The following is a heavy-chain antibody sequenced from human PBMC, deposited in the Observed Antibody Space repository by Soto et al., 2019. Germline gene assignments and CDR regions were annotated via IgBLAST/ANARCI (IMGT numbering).Heavy chain of an antibody. J-gene: IGHJ6*02. V-gene: IGHV1-69*01. CDR1: GGTFSSYA. CDR2: SIPIFGTA. CDR3: ARVTSPHEGAAVGMDV. Sequence: QVQLVQSGAEVKKPGSSVKVSCKASGGTFSSYAISWVRQAPGQGLEWMGGSIPIFGTANYAQKFQGRVTITADESTSTAYMELSSVRSEDTAVDYCARVTSPHEGAAVGMDVWGRWTTVTVSS. D-gene: IGHD6-13*01.